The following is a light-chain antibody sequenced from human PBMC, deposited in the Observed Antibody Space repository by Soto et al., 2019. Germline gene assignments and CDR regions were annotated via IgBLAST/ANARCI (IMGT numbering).Light chain of an antibody. CDR3: QQRSNWPLYT. V-gene: IGKV3-11*01. J-gene: IGKJ2*01. Sequence: EIVLTQSPATLSLSPGGRATLSCRASQSVSNYLAWYQQRPGQAPRLLIYDASNRAAGIPARFSGSGSGTDFTLTISSLEPEDFAVYHCQQRSNWPLYTFGQGTKLEIK. CDR1: QSVSNY. CDR2: DAS.